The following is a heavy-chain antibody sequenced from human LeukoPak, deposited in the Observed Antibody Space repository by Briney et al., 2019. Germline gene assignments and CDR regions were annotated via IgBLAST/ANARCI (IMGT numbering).Heavy chain of an antibody. Sequence: ASVKVSCKASGYTFTGYYMHWVRQAPGQGLEWMGWINPNSGGTNYAQKFQGRVTMTRDTSISTAYMELSRLRSDDTAVYYCARDEARYYYDSSGRMDVWGQGPRSPSP. J-gene: IGHJ6*02. CDR2: INPNSGGT. CDR3: ARDEARYYYDSSGRMDV. CDR1: GYTFTGYY. V-gene: IGHV1-2*02. D-gene: IGHD3-22*01.